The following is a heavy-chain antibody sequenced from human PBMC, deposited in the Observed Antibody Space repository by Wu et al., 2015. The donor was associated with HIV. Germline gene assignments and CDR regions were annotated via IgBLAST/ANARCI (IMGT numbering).Heavy chain of an antibody. Sequence: QVQLVQSGAEVKKPGSSVKVSCKASGGTFSSYAISWVRQAPGQGLEWMGGIIPIFGTANYAQKFQGRVTITTDESTSTAYMELSSLRSEDTAVYYCARDFGDGIVATIGAFDIWGQGTMVTVSS. D-gene: IGHD5-12*01. V-gene: IGHV1-69*05. CDR3: ARDFGDGIVATIGAFDI. J-gene: IGHJ3*02. CDR1: GGTFSSYA. CDR2: IIPIFGTA.